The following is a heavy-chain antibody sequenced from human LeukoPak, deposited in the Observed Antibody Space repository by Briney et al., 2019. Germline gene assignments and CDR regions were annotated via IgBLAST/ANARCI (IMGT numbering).Heavy chain of an antibody. CDR2: ISYDGSNK. CDR1: GFTFSSYA. J-gene: IGHJ6*02. D-gene: IGHD5-24*01. V-gene: IGHV3-30*04. CDR3: ARGRMATIDYYYGMDV. Sequence: VRSLRLSCAASGFTFSSYAMHWVRQAPGKGLEWVAVISYDGSNKYYADSVKGRFTISRDNSKNTLYLQMNSLRAEDTAVYYCARGRMATIDYYYGMDVWGQGTTVTVSS.